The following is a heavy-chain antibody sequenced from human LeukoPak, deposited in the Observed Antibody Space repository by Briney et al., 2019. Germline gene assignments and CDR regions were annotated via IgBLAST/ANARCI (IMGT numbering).Heavy chain of an antibody. J-gene: IGHJ4*02. CDR2: IYPGDSDT. CDR1: GYSFTTSW. D-gene: IGHD2-15*01. Sequence: GESLKISCKGPGYSFTTSWIGWVRQRPGKGMEWMGIIYPGDSDTRYSPSFQGQVTISVDKSISTAYLQCSSLKASDTAIYYCATARFCSGGACYAEHWGQGTLVTVSS. V-gene: IGHV5-51*01. CDR3: ATARFCSGGACYAEH.